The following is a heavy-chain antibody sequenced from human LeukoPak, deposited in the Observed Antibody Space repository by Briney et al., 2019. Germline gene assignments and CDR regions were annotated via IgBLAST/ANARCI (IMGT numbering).Heavy chain of an antibody. Sequence: SVKVSCKASGYTFTGYYMHWVRQAPGQGLEWMGWINPNSGGTNYAQKFQGRVTMTRDTSISTAYMELSRLRSDDTAVYYCARDLRFLEWLTDYWGQGTLVTVSS. CDR1: GYTFTGYY. V-gene: IGHV1-2*02. D-gene: IGHD3-3*01. J-gene: IGHJ4*02. CDR3: ARDLRFLEWLTDY. CDR2: INPNSGGT.